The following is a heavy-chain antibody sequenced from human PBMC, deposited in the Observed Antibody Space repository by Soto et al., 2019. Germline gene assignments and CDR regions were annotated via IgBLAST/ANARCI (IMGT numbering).Heavy chain of an antibody. CDR1: GGSISSSNC. Sequence: SETLSLTCAVSGGSISSSNCWSWVRQPPGKGLEWIGEIYHSGSTNYNPSLKSRVTISVDKSKNQFSLKLSSVTAADTAVYYCARLPPAEGYFDYWGQGTLLTVSS. V-gene: IGHV4-4*02. J-gene: IGHJ4*02. CDR3: ARLPPAEGYFDY. CDR2: IYHSGST. D-gene: IGHD6-19*01.